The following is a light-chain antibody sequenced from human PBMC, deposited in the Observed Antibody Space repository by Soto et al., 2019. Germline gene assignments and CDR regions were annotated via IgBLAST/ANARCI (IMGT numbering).Light chain of an antibody. Sequence: IQMTQSPSTLSASVGDRVTITCRASQSISNWLAWYQRKPGKAPKLLIYLASSLESGVPSRFSGSGSGTEFTLTISNLQPDDFATYYCQQSNTYSWTFGQGTKVDIK. CDR1: QSISNW. CDR2: LAS. V-gene: IGKV1-5*03. CDR3: QQSNTYSWT. J-gene: IGKJ1*01.